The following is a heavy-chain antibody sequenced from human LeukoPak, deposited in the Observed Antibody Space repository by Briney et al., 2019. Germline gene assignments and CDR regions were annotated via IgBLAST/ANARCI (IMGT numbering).Heavy chain of an antibody. V-gene: IGHV1-2*02. J-gene: IGHJ4*02. CDR1: GYTFTGYY. D-gene: IGHD5-18*01. CDR3: ATSFGYSHTWGAFDY. CDR2: INPNSGGT. Sequence: ASVKVSCKASGYTFTGYYMHWVRQAPGQGLEWMGWINPNSGGTNYAQKFQGRVTMTRDTSINTAYMELSRLKSDDTAVYYCATSFGYSHTWGAFDYWGQGALVTVSS.